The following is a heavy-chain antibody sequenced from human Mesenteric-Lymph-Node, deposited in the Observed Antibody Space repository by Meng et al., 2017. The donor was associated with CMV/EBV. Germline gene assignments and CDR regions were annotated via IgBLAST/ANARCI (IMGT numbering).Heavy chain of an antibody. Sequence: FPSYAMHWVRQATGQRLEWMGWINAGNGNTKYSQKFQGRVTITRDTSASTAYMELSSLRSEDTAVYYCARESLHYDFWSGYPLPHFDYWGQGTLVTVSS. D-gene: IGHD3-3*01. CDR2: INAGNGNT. CDR1: FPSYA. CDR3: ARESLHYDFWSGYPLPHFDY. J-gene: IGHJ4*02. V-gene: IGHV1-3*01.